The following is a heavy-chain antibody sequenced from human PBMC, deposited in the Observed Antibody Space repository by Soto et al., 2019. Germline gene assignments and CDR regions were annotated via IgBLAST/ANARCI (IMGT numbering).Heavy chain of an antibody. CDR2: ISSSSSYI. CDR3: ARDTKDIVVVPAAPDY. V-gene: IGHV3-21*01. D-gene: IGHD2-2*01. CDR1: GFTFSSYS. J-gene: IGHJ4*02. Sequence: GGSLSLSCAASGFTFSSYSMNWVRQAPGKGLEWVSSISSSSSYIYYADSVKGRFTISRDNAKNSLYLQMNSLRAEDTAVYYCARDTKDIVVVPAAPDYWGQGTLVTVSS.